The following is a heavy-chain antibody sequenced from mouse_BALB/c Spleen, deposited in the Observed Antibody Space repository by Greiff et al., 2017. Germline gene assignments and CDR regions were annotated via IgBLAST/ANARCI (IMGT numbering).Heavy chain of an antibody. Sequence: DVQLVESGPGLVKPSQSLSLTCTVTGYSITSDYAWNWIRQFPGNKLEWMGYISYSGSTSYNPSLKSRISITRDTSKNQFFLQLNSVTTEDTATYYCAKGGPRGDYWGQGTSVTVSS. CDR2: ISYSGST. V-gene: IGHV3-2*02. J-gene: IGHJ4*01. CDR1: GYSITSDYA. CDR3: AKGGPRGDY.